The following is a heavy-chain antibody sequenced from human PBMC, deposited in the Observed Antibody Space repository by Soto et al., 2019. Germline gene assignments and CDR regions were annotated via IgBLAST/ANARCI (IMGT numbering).Heavy chain of an antibody. D-gene: IGHD7-27*01. Sequence: QVQLLQSGAEVKKPGASVKVSCKASAYRFTTYGITWVRLAPGQGLEWLGGISTYNGNTDYAQNLQDRVTMTTETSTSTAYMEVTSLTSDDTAVYYCARGLGTNGLDVWGQGTTVTVSS. CDR1: AYRFTTYG. CDR2: ISTYNGNT. J-gene: IGHJ6*02. CDR3: ARGLGTNGLDV. V-gene: IGHV1-18*04.